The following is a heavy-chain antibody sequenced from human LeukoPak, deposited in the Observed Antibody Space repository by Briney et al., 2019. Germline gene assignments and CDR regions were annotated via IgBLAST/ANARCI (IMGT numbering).Heavy chain of an antibody. Sequence: SETLSLTCAVYGGSFSGYYWSWIRQPPGKGLEWIGYIYYSGSTNYNPSLKSRVTISVDTSKNQFSLKLSSVTAADTAVYYCARLQKYYDFWSGYLGPYGMDVWGQGTTVTVSS. V-gene: IGHV4-59*08. J-gene: IGHJ6*02. CDR1: GGSFSGYY. CDR2: IYYSGST. D-gene: IGHD3-3*01. CDR3: ARLQKYYDFWSGYLGPYGMDV.